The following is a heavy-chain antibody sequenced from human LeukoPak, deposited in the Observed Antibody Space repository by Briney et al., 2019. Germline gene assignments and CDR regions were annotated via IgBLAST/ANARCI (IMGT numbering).Heavy chain of an antibody. Sequence: ASVKVSCKGSGYTFTSYWIQWVRQAPGQGLEWMGLINPDGGSTAYAHRFQGRVTMTRDTSTSTVYMDLSSLRSEDTAVYYCARDWGRRYSSGWYGDFDYWGQGALVTVSS. CDR1: GYTFTSYW. V-gene: IGHV1-46*01. J-gene: IGHJ4*02. CDR3: ARDWGRRYSSGWYGDFDY. CDR2: INPDGGST. D-gene: IGHD6-19*01.